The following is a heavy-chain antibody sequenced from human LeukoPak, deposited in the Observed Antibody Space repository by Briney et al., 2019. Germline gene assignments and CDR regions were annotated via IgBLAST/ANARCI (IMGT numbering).Heavy chain of an antibody. CDR3: ARDCSSTSCYSGLDY. Sequence: XXMXXVRQAPGKGLEWVAVISYDGSNKYYADSVKGRFTISRDNSKNTLYLQMNSLRAEDTAVYYCARDCSSTSCYSGLDYWGQGTLVTVSS. CDR2: ISYDGSNK. CDR1: XX. V-gene: IGHV3-30*04. J-gene: IGHJ4*02. D-gene: IGHD2-2*01.